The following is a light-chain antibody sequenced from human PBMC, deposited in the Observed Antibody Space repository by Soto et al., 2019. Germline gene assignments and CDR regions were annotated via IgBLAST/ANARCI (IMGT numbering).Light chain of an antibody. CDR2: DAS. CDR1: QSVSSY. J-gene: IGKJ4*01. Sequence: EIVLTQSPATLSLSPGERATLSCRASQSVSSYLAWYQQKPGQAPRLLIYDASNRATGIPARFSGSGSGTDFTLTISSLEPEDLAVYYCQQRNNWSFGGGTKVEIK. CDR3: QQRNNWS. V-gene: IGKV3-11*01.